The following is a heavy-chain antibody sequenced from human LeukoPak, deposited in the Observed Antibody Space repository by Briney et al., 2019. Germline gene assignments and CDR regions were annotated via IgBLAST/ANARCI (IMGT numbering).Heavy chain of an antibody. CDR1: GFSFSTYT. CDR2: ISATSSYI. J-gene: IGHJ4*02. CDR3: ARAHVPITIFGVVHYNDY. D-gene: IGHD3-3*01. V-gene: IGHV3-21*01. Sequence: PGGSLRLSCAASGFSFSTYTMNWVRQAPGKGLEWVSSISATSSYIYYADSAKGRFTISIDNAKNSLFLQLNSLRVEDTAVYYCARAHVPITIFGVVHYNDYSGQGTLVTVSS.